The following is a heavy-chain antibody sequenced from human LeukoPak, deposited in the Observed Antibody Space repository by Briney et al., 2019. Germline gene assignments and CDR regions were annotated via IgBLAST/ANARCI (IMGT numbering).Heavy chain of an antibody. CDR3: ARKQTTVTTTVYYYMDV. D-gene: IGHD4-11*01. CDR1: GFTFSSYS. V-gene: IGHV3-21*01. J-gene: IGHJ6*03. Sequence: GGSLRLSCAASGFTFSSYSMNWVRQAPGKGLEWVSSISSSSSYIYYADSVKGRFTISRDNAKNSLYLQMNSLRAEDTAVYYCARKQTTVTTTVYYYMDVWGKGTTVTVSS. CDR2: ISSSSSYI.